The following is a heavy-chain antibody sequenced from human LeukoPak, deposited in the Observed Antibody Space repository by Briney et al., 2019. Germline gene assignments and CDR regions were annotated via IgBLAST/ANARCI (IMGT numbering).Heavy chain of an antibody. CDR3: ALGVTTVNAFDI. J-gene: IGHJ3*02. CDR1: GFTFSSYS. CDR2: ISSSSSTI. V-gene: IGHV3-48*02. Sequence: GGSLRLSCAASGFTFSSYSMNWIRQAPGKGLEWVSYISSSSSTIYYADSVKGRFTISRDNAKNSLYLQMNSLRDEDTAVYYCALGVTTVNAFDIWGQGTMVTVSS. D-gene: IGHD4-17*01.